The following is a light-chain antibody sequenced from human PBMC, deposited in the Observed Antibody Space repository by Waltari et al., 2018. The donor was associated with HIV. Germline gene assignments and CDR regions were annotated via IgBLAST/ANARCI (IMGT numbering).Light chain of an antibody. CDR3: CSYAGSSSLWM. CDR1: RSGIGSYNL. V-gene: IGLV2-23*02. J-gene: IGLJ3*02. CDR2: EVT. Sequence: QSALTQPASVSGSPGQSITISCTGTRSGIGSYNLVSWYQHHPGKAPKLLIYEVTKRPSGVSSRFSGSKSGNTASLTISGLQAEDEGDYYCCSYAGSSSLWMFGGGTKLTVL.